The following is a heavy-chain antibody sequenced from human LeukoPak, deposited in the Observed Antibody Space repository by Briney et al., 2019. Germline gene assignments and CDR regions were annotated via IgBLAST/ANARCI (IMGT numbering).Heavy chain of an antibody. Sequence: GGSLRLSCAASGFTFSSYSMNWVRQAPGKGLEWVSSISSSSSYIYYADSVKGRFTISRDNAKNTLYLQMKSLRAEDTAVYYCARDTPLGGIDYWGQGTLVTVSS. CDR3: ARDTPLGGIDY. J-gene: IGHJ4*02. CDR1: GFTFSSYS. CDR2: ISSSSSYI. D-gene: IGHD3-3*02. V-gene: IGHV3-21*01.